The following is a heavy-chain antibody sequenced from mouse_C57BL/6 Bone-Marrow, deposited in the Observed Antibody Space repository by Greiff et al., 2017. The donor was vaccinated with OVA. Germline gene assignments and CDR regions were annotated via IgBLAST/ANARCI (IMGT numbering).Heavy chain of an antibody. Sequence: DVQLVESGGGLVKPGGSLKLSCAASGFTFSDYGMHWVRQAPEKGLEWVAYISSGSSTIYYADTVKGRFTISRDTSKNTLFLQLTSLKSEATDKYDSERNTMSRTEYDFDYWGQGTTLTVSS. J-gene: IGHJ2*01. V-gene: IGHV5-17*01. CDR3: ERNTMSRTEYDFDY. D-gene: IGHD2-4*01. CDR1: GFTFSDYG. CDR2: ISSGSSTI.